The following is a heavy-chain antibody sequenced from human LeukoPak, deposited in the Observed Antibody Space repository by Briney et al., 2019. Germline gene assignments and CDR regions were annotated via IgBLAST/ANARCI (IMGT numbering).Heavy chain of an antibody. J-gene: IGHJ3*02. CDR1: GGSFSGYY. V-gene: IGHV4-34*01. Sequence: TSETLSLTCAVYGGSFSGYYWSWIREPPGKGLEWIVEINHSGSTNYNPSLKSRVTISVDASKTQFSLKLSSVTAADTAVYYCARHRPPITMVRGARGGAFDIWGQGTMVTVSS. CDR2: INHSGST. CDR3: ARHRPPITMVRGARGGAFDI. D-gene: IGHD3-10*01.